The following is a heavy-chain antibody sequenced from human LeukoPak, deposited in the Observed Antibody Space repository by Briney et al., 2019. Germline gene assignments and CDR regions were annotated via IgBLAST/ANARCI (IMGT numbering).Heavy chain of an antibody. D-gene: IGHD1-26*01. CDR3: ASAGVGATEYYFDY. CDR2: ISYDGSNK. Sequence: GGSLRLSCAASGFTFRSYAMHWVRQAPGKGLEWVAVISYDGSNKYYADSVKGRFTISRDNSKNTLYLQMNSLRAEDTAVYYCASAGVGATEYYFDYWGQGTLVTVSS. J-gene: IGHJ4*02. V-gene: IGHV3-30*04. CDR1: GFTFRSYA.